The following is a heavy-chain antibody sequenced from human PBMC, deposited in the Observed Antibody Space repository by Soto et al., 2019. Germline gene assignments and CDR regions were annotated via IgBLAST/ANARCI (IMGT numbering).Heavy chain of an antibody. V-gene: IGHV1-69*06. J-gene: IGHJ5*02. CDR1: GGTLSSYA. CDR2: IIRIFGTA. Sequence: ASVKVSCRASGGTLSSYAISWVRHAPRQGLEWMGGIIRIFGTANYAQEFQGRVTITADKSTSTAYMELSSLSSEDTAVYDCPRAPRQHHYDSSGETPAWFAPSRQGTLVTVPS. CDR3: PRAPRQHHYDSSGETPAWFAP. D-gene: IGHD3-22*01.